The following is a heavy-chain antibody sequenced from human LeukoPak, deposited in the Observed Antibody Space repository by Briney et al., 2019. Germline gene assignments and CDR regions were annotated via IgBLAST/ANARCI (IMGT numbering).Heavy chain of an antibody. J-gene: IGHJ6*02. D-gene: IGHD6-13*01. CDR1: GFSFSSYW. V-gene: IGHV3-74*01. CDR3: ARDGYEGGSSWFYYYYYGMDV. CDR2: INSDGSST. Sequence: GGSLRLSCAASGFSFSSYWMHWVRQAPGKGLVWVSRINSDGSSTSYADSVKGRFTISRDNAKNTLYLQMNSLRAEDTAVYYCARDGYEGGSSWFYYYYYGMDVWGQGTTVTVSS.